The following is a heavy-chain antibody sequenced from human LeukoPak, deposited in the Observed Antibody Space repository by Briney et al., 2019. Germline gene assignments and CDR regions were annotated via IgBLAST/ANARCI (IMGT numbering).Heavy chain of an antibody. Sequence: VASVKVSCKASGYTFTGYYMHWVRQAPGQGLEWMGRINPKSGDTNYAQKFQGRVTMTRDTSISTAYMEMNSLTSDDTAVYFCARVPLGYCPENSCYDYWGQGTLVTVSS. CDR3: ARVPLGYCPENSCYDY. J-gene: IGHJ4*02. CDR2: INPKSGDT. CDR1: GYTFTGYY. V-gene: IGHV1-2*06. D-gene: IGHD2-8*02.